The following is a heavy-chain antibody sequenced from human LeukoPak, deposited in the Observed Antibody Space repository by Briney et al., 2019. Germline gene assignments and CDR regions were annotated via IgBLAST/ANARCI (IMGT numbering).Heavy chain of an antibody. CDR3: ARGGRESLIRDFDS. Sequence: GASVKVSCKASGYTFTGYYMHWVRQAPGQGLEWMGWINPNSGGTNYAQKVQGRVTMTRDTSISTAYMELSRLRSDDTAVYYCARGGRESLIRDFDSWGQGNLVTASS. CDR1: GYTFTGYY. J-gene: IGHJ4*02. V-gene: IGHV1-2*02. CDR2: INPNSGGT. D-gene: IGHD3-3*01.